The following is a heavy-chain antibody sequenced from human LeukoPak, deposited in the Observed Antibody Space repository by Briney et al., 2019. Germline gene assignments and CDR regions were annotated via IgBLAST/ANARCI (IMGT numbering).Heavy chain of an antibody. CDR1: GGFISSDFY. CDR2: IYHSERT. J-gene: IGHJ4*02. CDR3: ARVDGATLDY. V-gene: IGHV4-30-4*01. D-gene: IGHD4/OR15-4a*01. Sequence: SQTLSLTCTVSGGFISSDFYWSWIRQPPGKGLEWIGYIYHSERTSYNPSLKSRVTISVDTSKNQFSLKLSFVTAADTAVYFCARVDGATLDYWGQGTLVTVSS.